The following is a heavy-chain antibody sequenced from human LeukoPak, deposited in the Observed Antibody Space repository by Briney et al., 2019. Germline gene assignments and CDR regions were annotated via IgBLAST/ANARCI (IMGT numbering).Heavy chain of an antibody. CDR1: GFTFSSYA. V-gene: IGHV3-23*01. J-gene: IGHJ3*02. D-gene: IGHD3-9*01. Sequence: PGGSLRLSCAASGFTFSSYAMSWVRQAPGKGLEWVSAISGSGGSTYYADSVKGRFTISRDNSKNTLYLQMNSLRAEDTAVYYCAKDSPYYAILTGYYPYPDAFDIWGQGTMVTVSS. CDR2: ISGSGGST. CDR3: AKDSPYYAILTGYYPYPDAFDI.